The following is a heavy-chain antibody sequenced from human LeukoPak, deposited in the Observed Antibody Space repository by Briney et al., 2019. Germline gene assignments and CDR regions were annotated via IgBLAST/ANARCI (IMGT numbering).Heavy chain of an antibody. V-gene: IGHV4-38-2*02. CDR2: IYHSGST. D-gene: IGHD6-13*01. Sequence: ASETLSLTCTVSGYSISSGYYWGWIRQPPGKGLEWIGSIYHSGSTYYNPSLKSRVTISVDTSKNQFSLKLSSVTAADTAVYYCARADYSSTWSHDYYYMDVWGKGTTVTVSS. CDR3: ARADYSSTWSHDYYYMDV. CDR1: GYSISSGYY. J-gene: IGHJ6*03.